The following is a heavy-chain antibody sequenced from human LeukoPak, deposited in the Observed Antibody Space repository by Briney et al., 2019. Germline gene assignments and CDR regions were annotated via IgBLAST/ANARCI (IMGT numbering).Heavy chain of an antibody. CDR3: ARQVESRLLWFGEPDY. CDR1: GGSISSSSYY. V-gene: IGHV4-39*01. Sequence: KPSETLSLTCTVSGGSISSSSYYWGWIRQPPGKGLEWIGSIYYSGSTYYNPSLKSRVTISVDTSKNQFSLKLSSVTAADTAVYYCARQVESRLLWFGEPDYWGQGTVVTVSS. D-gene: IGHD3-10*01. J-gene: IGHJ4*02. CDR2: IYYSGST.